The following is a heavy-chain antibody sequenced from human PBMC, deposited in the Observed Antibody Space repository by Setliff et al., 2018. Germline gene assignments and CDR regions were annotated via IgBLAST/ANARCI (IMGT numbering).Heavy chain of an antibody. CDR1: GYTFTYFG. CDR2: ISPYNGQT. V-gene: IGHV1-18*01. Sequence: ASVKVSCKASGYTFTYFGLSWVRQAPGQGLEWMGWISPYNGQTTYAQRFQGRITMTTDTSTDTAYMELRNLRSDDTAIYFCAREPAVSLTEAVRRTYYDYAMDAWGQGTTVTVSS. CDR3: AREPAVSLTEAVRRTYYDYAMDA. J-gene: IGHJ6*02. D-gene: IGHD3-9*01.